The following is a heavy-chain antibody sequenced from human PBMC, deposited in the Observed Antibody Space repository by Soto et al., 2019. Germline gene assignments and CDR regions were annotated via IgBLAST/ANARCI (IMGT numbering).Heavy chain of an antibody. Sequence: QLQLQESGPGLVKPSETLSLTCTVSGGSISSSSYYWGWIRQPPGKGLEWIGSIYYSGSTYYNPSLKSRVTISVDTSKNQFSLKLSSVTAADTAVYYCARHRGGPLYGSGIVFNYWGQGTLVTVSS. V-gene: IGHV4-39*01. CDR3: ARHRGGPLYGSGIVFNY. J-gene: IGHJ4*02. D-gene: IGHD3-10*01. CDR2: IYYSGST. CDR1: GGSISSSSYY.